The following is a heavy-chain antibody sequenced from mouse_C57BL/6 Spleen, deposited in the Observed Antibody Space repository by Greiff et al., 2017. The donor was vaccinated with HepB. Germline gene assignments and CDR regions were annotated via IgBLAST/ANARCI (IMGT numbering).Heavy chain of an antibody. CDR3: ARRGAQATYFYAMDY. CDR2: IYPGDGDT. J-gene: IGHJ4*01. D-gene: IGHD3-2*02. Sequence: QVQLQQSGPELVKPGASVKISCKASGYAFSSSWMNWVKQRPGKGLEWIGRIYPGDGDTNYNGKFKGKATLTADKSSSTAYMQLSSLTSEDSAVYFCARRGAQATYFYAMDYWGQGTSVTVPS. CDR1: GYAFSSSW. V-gene: IGHV1-82*01.